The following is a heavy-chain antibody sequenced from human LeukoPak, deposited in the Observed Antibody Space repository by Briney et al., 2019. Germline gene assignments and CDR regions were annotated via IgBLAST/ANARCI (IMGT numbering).Heavy chain of an antibody. CDR2: ISWNSGSI. J-gene: IGHJ4*02. CDR3: ARFGGYCSSTSCPNGY. D-gene: IGHD2-2*01. V-gene: IGHV3-9*01. CDR1: GFTFDDYA. Sequence: PGGSLRLSCAASGFTFDDYAMHWVRQAPGKGLEWASGISWNSGSIGYADSVKGRFTISRDNAKNSLYLQMNSLRAEDTALYYCARFGGYCSSTSCPNGYWGQGALVTVSS.